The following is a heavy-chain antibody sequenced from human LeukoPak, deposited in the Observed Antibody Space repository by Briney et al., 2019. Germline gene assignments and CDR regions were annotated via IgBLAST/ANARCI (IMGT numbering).Heavy chain of an antibody. Sequence: GGSLRLSCAVSGFTFSDYYMSWIRQAPGKGLQWVSYISSRGSTIYYADSVKGRFTISRDNAKNSLYLQMNSLRADDTAVYYCTGEQVIPAASFDYWGQGTLVTVSS. J-gene: IGHJ4*02. CDR3: TGEQVIPAASFDY. V-gene: IGHV3-11*01. CDR1: GFTFSDYY. D-gene: IGHD2-2*01. CDR2: ISSRGSTI.